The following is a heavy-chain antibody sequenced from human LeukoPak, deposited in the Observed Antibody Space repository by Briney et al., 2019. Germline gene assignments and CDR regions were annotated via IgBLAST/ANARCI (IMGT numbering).Heavy chain of an antibody. CDR1: GFTFSSYW. CDR3: ARGDQGGTVYDYVWGTMPTREYYFDY. V-gene: IGHV3-7*01. Sequence: PGGSLRLSCAASGFTFSSYWMSWVRQAPGKGLEWVANIKQDGSEKYYVDSVKGRFTISRDNAKNSLYLQMNSLRAEDTAVYYCARGDQGGTVYDYVWGTMPTREYYFDYWGQGTLVTVSS. J-gene: IGHJ4*02. CDR2: IKQDGSEK. D-gene: IGHD3-16*01.